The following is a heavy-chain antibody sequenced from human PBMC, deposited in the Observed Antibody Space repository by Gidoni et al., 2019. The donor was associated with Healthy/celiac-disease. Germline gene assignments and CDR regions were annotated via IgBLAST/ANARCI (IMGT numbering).Heavy chain of an antibody. J-gene: IGHJ4*02. CDR3: AREYSGLGIAAPAGGDY. CDR2: ISSSSSYI. Sequence: SGFTFSSYSMNWVREAPGKGLEWVSSISSSSSYIYYADSVKGRFTISRDNAKNSLYLQMNSLRAEDTAVYYCAREYSGLGIAAPAGGDYWGQGTLVTVSS. V-gene: IGHV3-21*01. D-gene: IGHD6-13*01. CDR1: GFTFSSYS.